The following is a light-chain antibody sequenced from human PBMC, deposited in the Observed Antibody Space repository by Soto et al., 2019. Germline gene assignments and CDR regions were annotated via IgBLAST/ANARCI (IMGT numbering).Light chain of an antibody. CDR2: EVS. J-gene: IGLJ1*01. Sequence: QSALTQPASVSGSRGQSITISCTGTSSDVGGYNYVSWYQQHPGKAPKLMIYEVSNRPSGVSNRFSGSKSGNTASLTISGLQAEEEADYYCSSYTSSSTLLYVFGTGTKVTVL. CDR1: SSDVGGYNY. CDR3: SSYTSSSTLLYV. V-gene: IGLV2-14*01.